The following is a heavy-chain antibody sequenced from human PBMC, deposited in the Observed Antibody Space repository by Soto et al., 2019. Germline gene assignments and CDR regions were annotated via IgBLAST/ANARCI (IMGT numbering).Heavy chain of an antibody. J-gene: IGHJ3*02. V-gene: IGHV3-48*02. CDR2: ISVGGGSI. CDR1: GFTFRDYA. D-gene: IGHD2-15*01. CDR3: VRDHRWAFDI. Sequence: EVQLVESGGGLVQPGGSLRVSCIDSGFTFRDYAFNWVRQAPGKGREWVSYISVGGGSIFYADSVKGQFTISRDDARNSVYLQMNTLRHEDTAVYHCVRDHRWAFDIWGQGTVVTVSS.